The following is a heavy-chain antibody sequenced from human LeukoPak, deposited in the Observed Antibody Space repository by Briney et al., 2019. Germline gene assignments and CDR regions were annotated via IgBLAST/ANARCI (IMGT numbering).Heavy chain of an antibody. CDR2: IYHSGST. V-gene: IGHV4-30-2*01. CDR3: ARAPRGRNYFDY. J-gene: IGHJ4*02. Sequence: SQTLSLTCAVSGGSISSGGYSWSWIRQPPGKGLEWIGYIYHSGSTYYNPSLKSRGTISVDRSKNQFSLKLSSVTAADTAVYYCARAPRGRNYFDYWGQGTLVTVSS. D-gene: IGHD1-26*01. CDR1: GGSISSGGYS.